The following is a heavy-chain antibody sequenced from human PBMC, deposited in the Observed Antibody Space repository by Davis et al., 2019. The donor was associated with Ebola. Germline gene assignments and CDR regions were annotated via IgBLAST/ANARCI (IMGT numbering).Heavy chain of an antibody. CDR3: ARERGLRLSAAADDYYLKYGMDV. V-gene: IGHV3-7*01. CDR2: IKQDGTEK. D-gene: IGHD6-13*01. J-gene: IGHJ6*04. Sequence: GESLKISCVASKFSFGDYLMSWVRQAPGKGLEWVANIKQDGTEKFYVDSAKGRFTISRDNAKNSLSLQMSSLRPEDTAVYYCARERGLRLSAAADDYYLKYGMDVWGKGTTVTVSS. CDR1: KFSFGDYL.